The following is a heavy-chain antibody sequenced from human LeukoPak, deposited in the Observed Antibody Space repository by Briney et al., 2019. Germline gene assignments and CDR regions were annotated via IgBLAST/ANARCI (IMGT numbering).Heavy chain of an antibody. CDR2: ISGSGGST. Sequence: GSLRLSCAASGFAFSSYAMSWVRQAPGTGLEWVSAISGSGGSTYYADSVKGRFTISRDNSKNTLYLQMNSLRAEDTAVYYCAKDAREYCGGDCYEDYFVYWGQGTLVTVSS. CDR1: GFAFSSYA. V-gene: IGHV3-23*01. D-gene: IGHD2-21*02. J-gene: IGHJ4*02. CDR3: AKDAREYCGGDCYEDYFVY.